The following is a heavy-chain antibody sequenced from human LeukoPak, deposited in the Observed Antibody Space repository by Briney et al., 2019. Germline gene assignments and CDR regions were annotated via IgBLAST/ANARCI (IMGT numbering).Heavy chain of an antibody. V-gene: IGHV1-8*01. J-gene: IGHJ6*02. CDR2: MNPNSGNT. CDR3: AREVTGTLYYYYGMDV. D-gene: IGHD1-20*01. CDR1: GYTFTSYD. Sequence: GASVKVSCKASGYTFTSYDINWVRQATGQGLEWMGWMNPNSGNTGYAQKFQGRVTMTRNTSISTAYMELSSLRSEDTAVYYCAREVTGTLYYYYGMDVWGQGTTVIVSS.